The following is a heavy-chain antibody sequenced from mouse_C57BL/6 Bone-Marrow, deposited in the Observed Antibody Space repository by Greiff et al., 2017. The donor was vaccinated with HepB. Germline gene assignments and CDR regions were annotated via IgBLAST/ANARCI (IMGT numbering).Heavy chain of an antibody. J-gene: IGHJ2*01. CDR3: ARRNYYGSSRYYFDY. CDR2: IYPRSGNT. Sequence: VQLQQSGAELARPGASVKPSCKASGYTFTSYGISWVKQRTGQGLEWIGEIYPRSGNTYYNEKFKGKATLTADKSSSTAYMELRSLTSEDSAVYFCARRNYYGSSRYYFDYWGQGTTLTVSS. D-gene: IGHD1-1*01. CDR1: GYTFTSYG. V-gene: IGHV1-81*01.